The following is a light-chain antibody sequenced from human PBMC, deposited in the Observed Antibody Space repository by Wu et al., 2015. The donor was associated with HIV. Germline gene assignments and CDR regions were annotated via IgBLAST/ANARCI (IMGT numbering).Light chain of an antibody. CDR1: QSVSGS. J-gene: IGKJ1*01. Sequence: EIVLAQSPATLSLSPGERATLSCRASQSVSGSLMWYQQKPGQTPRLLFYGASNRATGIPARFSGSASGTDFTLTISSLEPEDFAVFYXQQRNYWPWTFGQGTKVEVK. CDR2: GAS. V-gene: IGKV3-11*01. CDR3: QQRNYWPWT.